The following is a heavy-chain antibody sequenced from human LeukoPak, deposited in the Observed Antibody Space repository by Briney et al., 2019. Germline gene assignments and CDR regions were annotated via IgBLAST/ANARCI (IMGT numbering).Heavy chain of an antibody. CDR3: ARDQVVTASFDY. CDR2: ISSSSSHI. V-gene: IGHV3-21*01. D-gene: IGHD2-21*02. CDR1: EFTFSRYS. J-gene: IGHJ4*02. Sequence: PGGSLRLSCAASEFTFSRYSMNWVRQAPGKGLEWVSSISSSSSHIYYIDSVKGRFTISRDNSKNTLYLQMNSLRAEDTAVYYCARDQVVTASFDYWGQGTLVTVSS.